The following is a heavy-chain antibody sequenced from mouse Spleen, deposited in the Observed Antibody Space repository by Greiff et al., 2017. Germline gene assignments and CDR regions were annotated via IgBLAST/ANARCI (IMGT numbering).Heavy chain of an antibody. CDR1: GFNIKDTY. CDR2: IDPANGNT. J-gene: IGHJ3*01. CDR3: ARHEAY. V-gene: IGHV14-3*02. D-gene: IGHD1-2*01. Sequence: DVKLVESGAELVKPGASVKLSCTASGFNIKDTYMHWVKQRPEQGLEWIGRIDPANGNTKYDPKFQGKATITADTSSNTAYLQLSSLTSEDTAVYYCARHEAYWGQGTLVTVSA.